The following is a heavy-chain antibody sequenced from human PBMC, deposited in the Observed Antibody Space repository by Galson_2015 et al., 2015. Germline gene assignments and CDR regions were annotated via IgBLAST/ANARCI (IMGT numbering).Heavy chain of an antibody. D-gene: IGHD6-19*01. J-gene: IGHJ4*02. CDR3: ARDPRSGWYGTDY. CDR1: GFTFSDYY. V-gene: IGHV3-11*01. CDR2: ISSSGGTI. Sequence: SLRLSCAASGFTFSDYYMSWIRQAPGKGLEWVSYISSSGGTIYYADSVKGRFTISRDNAKNSLYLQMNSLRAEDTAVYYCARDPRSGWYGTDYWGQGTLVTVSS.